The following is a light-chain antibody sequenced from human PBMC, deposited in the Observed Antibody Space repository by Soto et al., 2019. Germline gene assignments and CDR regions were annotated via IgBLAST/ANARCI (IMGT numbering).Light chain of an antibody. CDR1: QSVTSN. J-gene: IGKJ5*01. Sequence: EIVMTQSPATLSVSPGERATLSCRASQSVTSNLAWYQQKRGQAPRLLIYGASTRATGIPARFSGSGSGTEFTLTISSLQSEDLAVYYCQQRNIWPPVTFGQGTRLEIK. CDR2: GAS. CDR3: QQRNIWPPVT. V-gene: IGKV3-15*01.